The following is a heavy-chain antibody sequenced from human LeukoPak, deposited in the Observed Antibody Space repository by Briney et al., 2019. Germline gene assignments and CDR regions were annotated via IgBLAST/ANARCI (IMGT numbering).Heavy chain of an antibody. J-gene: IGHJ3*02. Sequence: GGSLRLSCTASGFTFGDYAMSWVRQAPGKGLEWVGFIRSKAYGGTTEYAASVKGRFTISRDDSKSIAYLQMNSLKTEDTAVYYCTRERLLGFDAFDIWGQGTMVTVSS. V-gene: IGHV3-49*04. D-gene: IGHD3-10*01. CDR1: GFTFGDYA. CDR3: TRERLLGFDAFDI. CDR2: IRSKAYGGTT.